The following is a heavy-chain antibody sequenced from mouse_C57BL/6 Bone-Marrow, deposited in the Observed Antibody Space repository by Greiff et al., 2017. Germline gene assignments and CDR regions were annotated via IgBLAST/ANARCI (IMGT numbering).Heavy chain of an antibody. Sequence: LQESGAELVRPGTSVKVSCKASGYAFTNYLIEWVKQRPGQGLEWIGVINPGSGGTNYNEKFKGKATLTADKSSSTAYMQLSSLTSEDSAVYFCARRSTDWYFDVWGTGTTVTVSS. J-gene: IGHJ1*03. CDR3: ARRSTDWYFDV. V-gene: IGHV1-54*01. D-gene: IGHD1-1*01. CDR2: INPGSGGT. CDR1: GYAFTNYL.